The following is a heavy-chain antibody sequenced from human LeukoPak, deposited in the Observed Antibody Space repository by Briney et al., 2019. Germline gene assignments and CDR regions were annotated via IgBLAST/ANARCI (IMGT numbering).Heavy chain of an antibody. J-gene: IGHJ5*02. CDR1: GGSISSYY. Sequence: PSETLSLTCTVSGGSISSYYWSWIRQPAGKGLGWIGRIYTSGSTNYNPSLKSRVTMSVDTSKNQFSLKLSSVTAADTAVYYCARDGTYYDFWSGYDWFDPWGQGTLVTVSS. D-gene: IGHD3-3*01. CDR2: IYTSGST. CDR3: ARDGTYYDFWSGYDWFDP. V-gene: IGHV4-4*07.